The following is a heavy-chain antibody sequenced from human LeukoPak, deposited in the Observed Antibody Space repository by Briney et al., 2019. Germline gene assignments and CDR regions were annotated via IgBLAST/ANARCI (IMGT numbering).Heavy chain of an antibody. V-gene: IGHV3-23*01. CDR1: GFTFSSYA. Sequence: QPGVSLRLSCAASGFTFSSYAMSWVRQAPGKGLEWVSAISGSGGSTYYADSVKGRFTISRDNSKNTLCLQMDSLRAADTAVYYCARDWGARGYSPDYWGQGTLVTVSS. D-gene: IGHD2-15*01. J-gene: IGHJ4*02. CDR2: ISGSGGST. CDR3: ARDWGARGYSPDY.